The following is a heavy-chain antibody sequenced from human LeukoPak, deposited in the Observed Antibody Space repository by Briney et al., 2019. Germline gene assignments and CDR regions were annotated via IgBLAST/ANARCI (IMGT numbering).Heavy chain of an antibody. D-gene: IGHD2-21*02. J-gene: IGHJ6*03. V-gene: IGHV3-53*01. CDR1: RFTFSTYS. CDR2: MYITGST. Sequence: GGSLRLSCAASRFTFSTYSMSWVRQSPGKGLEWVSAMYITGSTHYAGSVKGRFTISRDNSKNALNLQMDSLRVEDTAVYYCAAAYCGGDCYSDNHYYFMDLWGKGTTVTVSS. CDR3: AAAYCGGDCYSDNHYYFMDL.